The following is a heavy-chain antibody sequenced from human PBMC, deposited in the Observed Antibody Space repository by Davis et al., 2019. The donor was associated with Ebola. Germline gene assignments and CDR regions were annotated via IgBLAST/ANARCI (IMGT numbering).Heavy chain of an antibody. Sequence: AASVKVSCKASGYTFTSYDINWVRQATGQGLEWMGWMNPNSGNTGYAQKFQGRVTMIRNTTISTAYMELRSLRSEDTAVYYCARVHQVAHYDSSGYYLTAEYFQHWGQGTLVTVSS. CDR3: ARVHQVAHYDSSGYYLTAEYFQH. CDR1: GYTFTSYD. D-gene: IGHD3-22*01. CDR2: MNPNSGNT. V-gene: IGHV1-8*01. J-gene: IGHJ1*01.